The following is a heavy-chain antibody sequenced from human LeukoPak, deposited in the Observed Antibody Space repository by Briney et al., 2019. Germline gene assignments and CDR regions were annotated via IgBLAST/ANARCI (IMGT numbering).Heavy chain of an antibody. CDR1: GYTFTSYG. D-gene: IGHD6-13*01. V-gene: IGHV1-18*01. CDR2: ISAYNGNT. J-gene: IGHJ4*02. Sequence: ASVKVSCKASGYTFTSYGISWVRQAPGQGLEWMGWISAYNGNTNYAQKLQGRVTMTTDTSTSTAYMELRSLRSDDTAVCCGAGDRSNSWSDYWGQGTLVTVSS. CDR3: AGDRSNSWSDY.